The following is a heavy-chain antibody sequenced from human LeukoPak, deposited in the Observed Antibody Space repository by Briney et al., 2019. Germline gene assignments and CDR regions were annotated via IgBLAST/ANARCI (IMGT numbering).Heavy chain of an antibody. D-gene: IGHD3-22*01. CDR1: GGTFSSYA. V-gene: IGHV1-69*01. J-gene: IGHJ6*02. CDR2: IIPIFGTA. Sequence: GASVKVSCKASGGTFSSYAISWVRQAPGQGLEWMGGIIPIFGTANYAQKFQGRVTITADESTSTAYTELSSLRSEDTAVYYCAREWNDSSGYYYVGSHYYYYYGMDVWGQGTTVTVSS. CDR3: AREWNDSSGYYYVGSHYYYYYGMDV.